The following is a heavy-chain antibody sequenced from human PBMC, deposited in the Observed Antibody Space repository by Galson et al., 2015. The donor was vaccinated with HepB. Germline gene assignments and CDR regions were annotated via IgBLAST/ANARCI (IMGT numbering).Heavy chain of an antibody. CDR3: ATDFPPGIAAAGDYYYYGMDV. V-gene: IGHV1-24*01. J-gene: IGHJ6*02. CDR2: FDPEDGET. CDR1: GYTLTELS. D-gene: IGHD6-13*01. Sequence: SVKVSCKVSGYTLTELSMHWVRQAPGKGLEWMGGFDPEDGETIYAQKFQGRVTMTEDTSTDTAYMELSSLRSEDTAVYYCATDFPPGIAAAGDYYYYGMDVWGQGTTVTVSS.